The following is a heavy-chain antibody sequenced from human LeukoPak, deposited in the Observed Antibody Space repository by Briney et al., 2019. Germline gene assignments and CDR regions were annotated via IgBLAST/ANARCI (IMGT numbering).Heavy chain of an antibody. J-gene: IGHJ4*02. D-gene: IGHD5-18*01. V-gene: IGHV4-4*02. CDR1: GGSISTTNY. CDR3: ARETRIHLWTFDS. Sequence: SETLSLTCTVSGGSISTTNYWSWVRQPPGGGLEWIGEISLTGRTHYNPSLKSRVHISIDESKNHLYLNLASVTAADTAVYYCARETRIHLWTFDSWGQGTLVTVSS. CDR2: ISLTGRT.